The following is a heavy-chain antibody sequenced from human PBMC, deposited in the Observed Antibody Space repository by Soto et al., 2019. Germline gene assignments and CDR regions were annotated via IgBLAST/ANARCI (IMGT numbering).Heavy chain of an antibody. Sequence: QVQLVESGGGLVKPGGSLRLSCAASGFTFSDYYMSWIRQAPGKGLEWVSYISSSGSTIYYADSVKGRFTISRDNAKNTLYLQMNSLRAEDTAVYYCARVPTYYDISTGHPQPYGMDGWGQGTTFTVSS. D-gene: IGHD3-9*01. J-gene: IGHJ6*02. CDR1: GFTFSDYY. CDR2: ISSSGSTI. V-gene: IGHV3-11*01. CDR3: ARVPTYYDISTGHPQPYGMDG.